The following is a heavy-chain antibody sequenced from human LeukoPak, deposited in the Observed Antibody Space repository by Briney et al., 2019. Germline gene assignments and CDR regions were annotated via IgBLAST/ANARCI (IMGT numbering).Heavy chain of an antibody. D-gene: IGHD6-19*01. V-gene: IGHV3-21*01. CDR2: ISSSSSYI. Sequence: GRSLRLSCVASGFTFSSYSMSWVRQAPGKGLEWVSSISSSSSYIYYADSMKGRFTISRDNAKNSLYLQMNSLRAEDTAVYYCARSSGWYERGPDYYHYYMGVWGKGTTVTVSS. J-gene: IGHJ6*03. CDR3: ARSSGWYERGPDYYHYYMGV. CDR1: GFTFSSYS.